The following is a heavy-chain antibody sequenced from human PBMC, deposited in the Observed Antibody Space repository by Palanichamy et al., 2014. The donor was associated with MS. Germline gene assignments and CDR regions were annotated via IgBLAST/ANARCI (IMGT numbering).Heavy chain of an antibody. V-gene: IGHV3-11*01. CDR2: ISRSGDAI. Sequence: QVQLVESGGGLVKPGGSLRLSCEASGFTFKDYDMYWIRQAPGKGLEWISYISRSGDAIYYADSVKGRFTISRDNAKTSLHLQMNSLRPEDTAVYYCAKDVWSDGNGYEFESWGQGTLVTVSS. CDR3: AKDVWSDGNGYEFES. CDR1: GFTFKDYD. J-gene: IGHJ4*02. D-gene: IGHD3-16*01.